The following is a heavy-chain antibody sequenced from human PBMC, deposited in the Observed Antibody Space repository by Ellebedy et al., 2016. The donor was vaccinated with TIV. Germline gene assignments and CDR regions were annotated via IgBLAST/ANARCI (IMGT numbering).Heavy chain of an antibody. J-gene: IGHJ4*02. Sequence: GESLKISCAASGFTFSSYSMNWVRQAPGKGLEWVSSISSTSSFIYYADSVKGRFTISRDNAKNSLSLQMNSLRAEDTAVYYCAREGLWFGDLDYWGQGTLVTVSS. CDR2: ISSTSSFI. V-gene: IGHV3-21*01. CDR3: AREGLWFGDLDY. CDR1: GFTFSSYS. D-gene: IGHD3-10*01.